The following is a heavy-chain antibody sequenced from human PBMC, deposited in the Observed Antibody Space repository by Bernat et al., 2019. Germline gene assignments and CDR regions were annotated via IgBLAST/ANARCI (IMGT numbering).Heavy chain of an antibody. D-gene: IGHD1-26*01. V-gene: IGHV4-59*01. Sequence: QVQLQESGPGLVKPSETLSLTCTVPGGSISSYYWSWIRQPPAKGLEWIGYIYYSGSTNYNPSLKSRVTISVDTSKNQFSKKRSSEGAADTAVYYWARAQRSTLRSPYSRSYRVSGFDYWDQGTLVTVSS. CDR1: GGSISSYY. J-gene: IGHJ4*02. CDR2: IYYSGST. CDR3: ARAQRSTLRSPYSRSYRVSGFDY.